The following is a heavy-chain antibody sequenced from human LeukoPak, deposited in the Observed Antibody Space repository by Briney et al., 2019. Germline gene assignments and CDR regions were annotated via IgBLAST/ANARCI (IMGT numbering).Heavy chain of an antibody. CDR1: GGXXXXXGYY. CDR3: AREYYYDSSGYPARAFDI. Sequence: TSETLSLTCAVSGGXXXXXGYYWSWIRQXXXXXXXXXXXXXXSGSTYYNPSLKSRVTISVDTSKNQFSLKLSSVTAADTAVYYCAREYYYDSSGYPARAFDIWGQGTMVTVSS. V-gene: IGHV4-31*11. J-gene: IGHJ3*02. D-gene: IGHD3-22*01. CDR2: XXXSGST.